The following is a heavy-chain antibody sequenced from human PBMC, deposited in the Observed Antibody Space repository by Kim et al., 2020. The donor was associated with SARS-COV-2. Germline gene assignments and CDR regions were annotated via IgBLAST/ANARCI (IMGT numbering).Heavy chain of an antibody. CDR2: IYYSGST. V-gene: IGHV4-59*01. J-gene: IGHJ3*02. Sequence: SETLSLTCTVSGGSISSYYWSWIRQPPGKGLEWIGYIYYSGSTNYNPSLKSRVTISVDTSKNQFSLKLSSVTAADTTAYYCAREGIAMVRGVRPSAFDI. CDR3: AREGIAMVRGVRPSAFDI. CDR1: GGSISSYY. D-gene: IGHD3-10*01.